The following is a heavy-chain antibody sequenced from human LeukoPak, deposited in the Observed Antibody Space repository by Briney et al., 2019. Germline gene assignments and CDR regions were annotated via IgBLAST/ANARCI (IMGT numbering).Heavy chain of an antibody. J-gene: IGHJ4*02. CDR3: ARSYCGGDCYHIDY. D-gene: IGHD2-21*02. CDR1: RFTFSSYT. V-gene: IGHV3-30*04. CDR2: ISYDGSNK. Sequence: GGSLRLSCAASRFTFSSYTMHWVRQAPGKGLEWVAVISYDGSNKYYADSVKGRFTISRDNSKNTLYLQMNSLRAEDTAVYYCARSYCGGDCYHIDYWGQGTLVTVSS.